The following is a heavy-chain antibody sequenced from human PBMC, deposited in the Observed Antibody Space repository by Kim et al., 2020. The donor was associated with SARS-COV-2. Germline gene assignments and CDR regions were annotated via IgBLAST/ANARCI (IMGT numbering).Heavy chain of an antibody. V-gene: IGHV3-73*01. J-gene: IGHJ4*02. D-gene: IGHD5-18*01. CDR2: IRSKANSYAT. CDR3: TRRTAGVDTAMVTGFDY. Sequence: GGSLRLSCAASGFTFSGSAMHWVRQASGKGLEWVGRIRSKANSYATVYAASVKGRFTISRDDSKNTAYLQMNSLKTEDTAVYYCTRRTAGVDTAMVTGFDYWGQGTLVTVSS. CDR1: GFTFSGSA.